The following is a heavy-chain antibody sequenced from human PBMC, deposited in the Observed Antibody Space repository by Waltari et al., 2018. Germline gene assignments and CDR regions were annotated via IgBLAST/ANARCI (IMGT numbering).Heavy chain of an antibody. CDR3: ARVAYGNYEDYFDY. V-gene: IGHV4-28*01. D-gene: IGHD4-17*01. CDR2: ISVSSGDT. J-gene: IGHJ4*02. CDR1: CESTSRSHW. Sequence: VQLQESGQGLVRHSETLSLTCNVSCESTSRSHWWSWIRQSPGKGPEWIGYISVSSGDTYYNPSLKRRVTISADPSKNQFSLRLSSVTAADTAVYYCARVAYGNYEDYFDYWGQGALVTVSS.